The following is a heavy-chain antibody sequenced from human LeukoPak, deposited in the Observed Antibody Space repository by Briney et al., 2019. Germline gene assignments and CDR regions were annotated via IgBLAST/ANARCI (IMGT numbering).Heavy chain of an antibody. J-gene: IGHJ4*02. V-gene: IGHV4-31*03. CDR1: GGSISSGGYY. Sequence: PSQSLSLTCTVSGGSISSGGYYWSWIRQHPGKGLEGIGYIYYSGSTYYNPSLKSRVTISVDTSKNQFSLKLSSVTAADTAVYYCARIDSSSSPNYFDYWGQGTLVTVSS. CDR3: ARIDSSSSPNYFDY. D-gene: IGHD6-6*01. CDR2: IYYSGST.